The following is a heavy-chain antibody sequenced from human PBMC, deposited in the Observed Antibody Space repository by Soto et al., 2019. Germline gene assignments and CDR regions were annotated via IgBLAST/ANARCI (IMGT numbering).Heavy chain of an antibody. CDR1: GFTFSSYA. J-gene: IGHJ6*02. Sequence: PGGSLRLSCAASGFTFSSYAMSWVRQAPGKGLEWVSAISGSGGSTYYADSVKGRFTISRDNSKNTLYLQMNSLRAEDTAVYYCAKVGPGEGQSSWYLKYYYGMDVWGQGTTVTVS. V-gene: IGHV3-23*01. D-gene: IGHD6-13*01. CDR2: ISGSGGST. CDR3: AKVGPGEGQSSWYLKYYYGMDV.